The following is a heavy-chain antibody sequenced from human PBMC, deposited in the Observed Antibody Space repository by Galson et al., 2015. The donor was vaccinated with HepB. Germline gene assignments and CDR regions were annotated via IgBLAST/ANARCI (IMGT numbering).Heavy chain of an antibody. D-gene: IGHD6-13*01. CDR3: ARQQGGFDY. V-gene: IGHV6-1*01. CDR1: GDSVSSNSVA. CDR2: TYYRSKWYN. Sequence: CAISGDSVSSNSVAWNWIRQTPSRGLEWLGRTYYRSKWYNDYAVSVKSRITINPDTSKNQFSLQLNSVTPEDTAVYYCARQQGGFDYWGQGTLVNVSS. J-gene: IGHJ4*02.